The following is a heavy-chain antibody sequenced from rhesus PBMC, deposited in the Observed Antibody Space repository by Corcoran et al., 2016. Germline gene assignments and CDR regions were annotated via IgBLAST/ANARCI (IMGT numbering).Heavy chain of an antibody. CDR1: GFTFRNFL. Sequence: EVQLVESGAGLVQPGGSLGLSFAASGFTFRNFLMSWVRQSPGMELEWVARIKRKANGETADYAASVKGRFTISRDDSKNTLYLQMNSLKTEDTAVYYCTTDRAGGYSYSYYFDYWGQGVLVTVSS. D-gene: IGHD5-12*01. CDR3: TTDRAGGYSYSYYFDY. CDR2: IKRKANGETA. J-gene: IGHJ4*01. V-gene: IGHV3-30*02.